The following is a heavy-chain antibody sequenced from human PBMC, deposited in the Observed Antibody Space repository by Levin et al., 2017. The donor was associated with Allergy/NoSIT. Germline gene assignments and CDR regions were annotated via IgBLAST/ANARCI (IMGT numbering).Heavy chain of an antibody. CDR1: GFTFSNAW. V-gene: IGHV3-15*01. J-gene: IGHJ6*02. CDR2: IKSKTDGGTT. D-gene: IGHD6-19*01. Sequence: SCAASGFTFSNAWMSWVRQAPGKGLEWVGRIKSKTDGGTTDYAAPVKGRFTISRDDSKNTLYLQMNSLKTEDTAVYYCTTGLSGSYDYYYYGMDVWGQGTTVTVSS. CDR3: TTGLSGSYDYYYYGMDV.